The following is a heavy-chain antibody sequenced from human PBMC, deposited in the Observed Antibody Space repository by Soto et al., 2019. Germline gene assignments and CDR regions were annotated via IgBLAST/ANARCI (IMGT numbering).Heavy chain of an antibody. V-gene: IGHV3-73*01. J-gene: IGHJ4*02. CDR3: TAALSSSWYW. CDR2: IRSKANSYAT. Sequence: GGSLRLSCAASGFTFSGSAMHWVRQASGKGLEWVGRIRSKANSYATAYAASVKGRFTISRDDSKNTAYLQMNSLKTEDTAVYYCTAALSSSWYWGGQGTLVTVSS. CDR1: GFTFSGSA. D-gene: IGHD6-13*01.